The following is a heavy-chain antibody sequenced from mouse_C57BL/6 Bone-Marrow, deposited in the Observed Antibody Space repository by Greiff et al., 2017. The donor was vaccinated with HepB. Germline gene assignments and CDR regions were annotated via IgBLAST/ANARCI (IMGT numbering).Heavy chain of an antibody. V-gene: IGHV5-17*01. Sequence: EVKLMESGGGLVKPGGSLKLSCAASGFTFSDYGMHWVRQAPEKGLEWVAYISSGSSTIYYADTVKGRFTISRDNAKNTLFLQMTSLRSEDTAMYYCARVEDYSNYWYFDVWGTGTTVTVSS. CDR3: ARVEDYSNYWYFDV. D-gene: IGHD2-5*01. CDR1: GFTFSDYG. J-gene: IGHJ1*03. CDR2: ISSGSSTI.